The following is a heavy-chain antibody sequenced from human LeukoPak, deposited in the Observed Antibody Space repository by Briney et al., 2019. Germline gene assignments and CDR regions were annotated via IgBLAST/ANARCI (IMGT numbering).Heavy chain of an antibody. D-gene: IGHD6-13*01. CDR2: INPNSGGT. Sequence: GASVKVSCKASGYTFTGYYMHWVRQAPGQGLEWMGWINPNSGGTNYARKFQGRVTMTRDTSISTAYMELSRLRSDDTAVYYCVRGSQFRRIAAAGTLFYWGQGTLVTVSS. CDR1: GYTFTGYY. CDR3: VRGSQFRRIAAAGTLFY. J-gene: IGHJ4*02. V-gene: IGHV1-2*02.